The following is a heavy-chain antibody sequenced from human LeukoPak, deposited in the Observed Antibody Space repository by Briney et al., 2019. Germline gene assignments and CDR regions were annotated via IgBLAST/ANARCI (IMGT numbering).Heavy chain of an antibody. V-gene: IGHV3-23*01. Sequence: GGSLRLSCAASGFTFSSYAMSWVRQAPGKGLEWVSAISGSGGSTYYADSVKGRFTISRDNSKNTLYLQMNSLRAEDTAVYYCAKYQGHYYDSPPGPYYFDYWGQGTLVTVSS. J-gene: IGHJ4*02. D-gene: IGHD3-22*01. CDR1: GFTFSSYA. CDR2: ISGSGGST. CDR3: AKYQGHYYDSPPGPYYFDY.